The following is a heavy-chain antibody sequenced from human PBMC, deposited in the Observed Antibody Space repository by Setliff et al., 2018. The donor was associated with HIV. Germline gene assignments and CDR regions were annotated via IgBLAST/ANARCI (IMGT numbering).Heavy chain of an antibody. CDR1: GFSLSTSGVG. J-gene: IGHJ4*02. Sequence: SGPTLVNPTQTLTLTRTFSGFSLSTSGVGVGWIRQPPGKALEWLALIYWDDDKRYSPSLQSRLTVTKDTSKNQVVLTMTNMDPLDTATYFCAHKGPDALREDFDYWGQGTRVTVSS. V-gene: IGHV2-5*02. D-gene: IGHD2-8*01. CDR2: IYWDDDK. CDR3: AHKGPDALREDFDY.